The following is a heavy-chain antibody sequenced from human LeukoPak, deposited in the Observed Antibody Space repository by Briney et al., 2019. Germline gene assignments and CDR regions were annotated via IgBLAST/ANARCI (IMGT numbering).Heavy chain of an antibody. D-gene: IGHD2-15*01. CDR3: AQHLGYCSSGTCYFTY. CDR2: ISSSGSTI. J-gene: IGHJ4*02. Sequence: GGSLRLSCAASGFTFSDYYMSWIRQAPGKGLEWVSYISSSGSTIYYADSVKGRFTISRDNAKNSLYLQMNSLRAEDTAVYHCAQHLGYCSSGTCYFTYWGQGTLVTVSS. CDR1: GFTFSDYY. V-gene: IGHV3-11*01.